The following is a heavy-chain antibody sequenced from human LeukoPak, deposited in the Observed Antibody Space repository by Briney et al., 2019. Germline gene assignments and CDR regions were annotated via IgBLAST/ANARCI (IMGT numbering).Heavy chain of an antibody. CDR3: ARRAGAYSHPYDY. CDR2: IYSDNT. Sequence: WGSLRLSCTVSGFTVSSNSMSWVRQAPGKGLEWVSFIYSDNTHYSDSVKGRFTISRDNSKNTLYLQMNSLRAEDTAVYYCARRAGAYSHPYDYWGQGTLVTVSS. V-gene: IGHV3-53*01. CDR1: GFTVSSNS. D-gene: IGHD4/OR15-4a*01. J-gene: IGHJ4*02.